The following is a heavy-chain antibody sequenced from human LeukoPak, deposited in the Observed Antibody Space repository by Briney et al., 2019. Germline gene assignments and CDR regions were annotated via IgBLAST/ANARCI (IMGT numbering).Heavy chain of an antibody. CDR3: ASHQGGSGFLHPFDY. J-gene: IGHJ4*02. Sequence: QPGGSLRLSCAASGFTFSSYWMSWVRQAPGKGLEWVANIKQEGSEKYYVDSVKGRFTISRDNAKNSLFLQMNSLRAEDTAVYYCASHQGGSGFLHPFDYWGQGTLVSVSS. V-gene: IGHV3-7*05. CDR1: GFTFSSYW. CDR2: IKQEGSEK. D-gene: IGHD3-10*01.